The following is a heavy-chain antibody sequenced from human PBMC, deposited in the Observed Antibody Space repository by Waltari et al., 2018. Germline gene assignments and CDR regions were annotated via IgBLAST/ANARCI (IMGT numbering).Heavy chain of an antibody. CDR1: GFTFSSYW. D-gene: IGHD3-9*01. Sequence: EVHLEESGGGLVQPGGSLRLSCAASGFTFSSYWMHWVRQAPGKGLVWVSRINGDGSPRTYAGSVRGRLTISRDNAKNTLYLQLNSLRVEDTAVYYCASAYYDILDWGQGTLVTVSS. V-gene: IGHV3-74*01. J-gene: IGHJ4*02. CDR2: INGDGSPR. CDR3: ASAYYDILD.